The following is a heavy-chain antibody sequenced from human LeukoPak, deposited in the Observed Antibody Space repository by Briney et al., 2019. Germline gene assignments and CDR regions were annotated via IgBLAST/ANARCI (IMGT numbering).Heavy chain of an antibody. J-gene: IGHJ6*02. D-gene: IGHD5-12*01. V-gene: IGHV1-2*02. Sequence: ASVKVSCKASGYTFTGYDMHWVRQAPGQGLEWMGWINPNSGGTNYAQKFQGRVTMTRDTSISTAYMELSRLRSDDTAVYYCDRERYIVATAYYYYYYGMDVWGQGTTVTVSS. CDR3: DRERYIVATAYYYYYYGMDV. CDR1: GYTFTGYD. CDR2: INPNSGGT.